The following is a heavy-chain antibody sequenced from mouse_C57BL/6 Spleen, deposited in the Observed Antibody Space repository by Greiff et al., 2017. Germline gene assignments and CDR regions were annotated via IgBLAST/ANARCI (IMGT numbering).Heavy chain of an antibody. CDR2: IRNKANNHAT. CDR3: TGDYDVGFAY. D-gene: IGHD2-4*01. V-gene: IGHV6-6*01. J-gene: IGHJ3*01. Sequence: EVQLVESGGGLVQPGGSMKLSCAASGFTFSDAWMAWVRQSPEKGLEWVAEIRNKANNHATYSAESVKGRFTISRDDSKSSVYLQMNSLRAEDTGIYYCTGDYDVGFAYWGQGTLVTVSA. CDR1: GFTFSDAW.